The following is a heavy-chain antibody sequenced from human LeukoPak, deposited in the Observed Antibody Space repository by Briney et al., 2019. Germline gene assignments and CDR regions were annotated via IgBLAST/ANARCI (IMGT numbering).Heavy chain of an antibody. Sequence: PSETLSLTCAVYGGSFSGYYWTWIRQPPGKGLEWIGDINNSGSTNCNPSLKSRVTVSVDTSKNQFSLKLASVTAADTAVYYCARARGTVAIDYXGX. CDR1: GGSFSGYY. V-gene: IGHV4-34*01. D-gene: IGHD5-12*01. J-gene: IGHJ4*02. CDR2: INNSGST. CDR3: ARARGTVAIDY.